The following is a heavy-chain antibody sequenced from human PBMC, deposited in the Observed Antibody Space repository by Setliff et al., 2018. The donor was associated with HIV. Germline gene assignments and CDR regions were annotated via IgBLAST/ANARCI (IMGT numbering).Heavy chain of an antibody. Sequence: ASVKVSCKASGGTFGSYAISWVRQAPGQGLEWLGGIIPIFETTNYAQKFQGRVTVTADKSTSTIYMELSSLRSDDTAVYYCARGQGVHFWVNDAFDIWGQGTMVTVSS. CDR2: IIPIFETT. CDR3: ARGQGVHFWVNDAFDI. CDR1: GGTFGSYA. D-gene: IGHD3-10*01. V-gene: IGHV1-69*06. J-gene: IGHJ3*02.